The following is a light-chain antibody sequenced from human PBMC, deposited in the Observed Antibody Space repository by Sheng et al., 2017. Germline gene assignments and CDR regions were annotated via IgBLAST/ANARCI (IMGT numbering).Light chain of an antibody. J-gene: IGLJ3*02. V-gene: IGLV2-23*02. CDR1: SSDVGSYNL. Sequence: QSALTQPASVSGSPGQSITISCTGTSSDVGSYNLVSWYQHHPGKAPKLLIYEVTKRPSGVSNRFSGSKSGNTAXLTISGLQAEDEADYYCCSYAASNSWVFGGGTKLTVL. CDR3: CSYAASNSWV. CDR2: EVT.